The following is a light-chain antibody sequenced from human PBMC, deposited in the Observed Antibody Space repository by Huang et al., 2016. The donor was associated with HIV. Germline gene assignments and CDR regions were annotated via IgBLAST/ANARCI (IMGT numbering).Light chain of an antibody. V-gene: IGKV3-15*01. CDR3: QQYNDWPWT. CDR2: GET. Sequence: EIVMTQSPGTLSGSPGERATLPCRASQSVSNEVAWFQQKPGQAPRLLIYGETIRPSGTPAGFSGSGSGTEFTLTISSLQSEDFAIYYCQQYNDWPWTFGQGTKVEIK. CDR1: QSVSNE. J-gene: IGKJ1*01.